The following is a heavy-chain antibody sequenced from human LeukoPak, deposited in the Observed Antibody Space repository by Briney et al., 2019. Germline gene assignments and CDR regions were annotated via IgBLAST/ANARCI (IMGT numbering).Heavy chain of an antibody. CDR2: IYPSDSDT. Sequence: GESLKISCKGSGYSFTSYWIGWVRQMPGKGLEWMGIIYPSDSDTRYNPAFQGQVTISADKSISTAYLQWSGLKASDTAMYYCARRSYYYDSRGYYMDYWGQGTLVTVSS. CDR3: ARRSYYYDSRGYYMDY. CDR1: GYSFTSYW. J-gene: IGHJ4*02. V-gene: IGHV5-51*01. D-gene: IGHD3-22*01.